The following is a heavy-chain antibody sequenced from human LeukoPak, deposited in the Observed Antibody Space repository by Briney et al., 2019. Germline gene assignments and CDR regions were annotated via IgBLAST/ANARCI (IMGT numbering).Heavy chain of an antibody. CDR1: GYTLTGYY. CDR2: INPSDGGT. D-gene: IGHD2-2*01. CDR3: ARSDKCTTCSIDY. J-gene: IGHJ4*02. Sequence: ASVSVSCKASGYTLTGYYLHWARQAPGQGFEWMGWINPSDGGTNYAPKFQGRVTMTRDTSISTAFMDLSRLTSGDTAVYFCARSDKCTTCSIDYWGQGTLVIVSS. V-gene: IGHV1-2*02.